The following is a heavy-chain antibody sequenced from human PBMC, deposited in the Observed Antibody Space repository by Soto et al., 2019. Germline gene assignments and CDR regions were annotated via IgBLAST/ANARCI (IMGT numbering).Heavy chain of an antibody. V-gene: IGHV3-23*01. J-gene: IGHJ4*02. CDR1: GFTFRTLA. CDR2: MSYSGDLT. Sequence: ESGGGLVHPGGSLRLSCAASGFTFRTLAMGWVRQAPGKGLEWVSVMSYSGDLTYYADSVKGRFTISRDNSKNTLYLQMDSWRADDTAVYYCAKDATGTSGWYYFDSWGQGTLVTVSS. D-gene: IGHD6-19*01. CDR3: AKDATGTSGWYYFDS.